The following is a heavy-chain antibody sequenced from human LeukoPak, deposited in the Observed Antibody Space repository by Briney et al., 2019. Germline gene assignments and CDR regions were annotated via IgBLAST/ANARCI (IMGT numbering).Heavy chain of an antibody. CDR2: IYYIGSP. V-gene: IGHV4-31*03. CDR3: ARVSDSSSWYYFDY. D-gene: IGHD6-13*01. Sequence: PSQTLSLTCTVSGGSISSGGYYWSWIRQHPGKGLEWIGHIYYIGSPYYNPSLKSRVTISVDTSKNQFSLKLTSVTAADTAVYYCARVSDSSSWYYFDYWGQGTLVTVSS. J-gene: IGHJ4*02. CDR1: GGSISSGGYY.